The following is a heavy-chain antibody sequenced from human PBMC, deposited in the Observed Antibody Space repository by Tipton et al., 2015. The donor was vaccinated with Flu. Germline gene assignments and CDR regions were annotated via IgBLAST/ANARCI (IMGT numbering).Heavy chain of an antibody. CDR2: IYYSGST. Sequence: TLSLTCTVSGGSISSYYWSWIRQPPGKGLEWIGYIYYSGSTNYNPPLKSRVTISVDTSKNQFSLKLSSVTAADTAVYYCAGRAPAGDFDYWGQGTLVTVSS. CDR3: AGRAPAGDFDY. V-gene: IGHV4-59*08. J-gene: IGHJ4*02. CDR1: GGSISSYY. D-gene: IGHD5-24*01.